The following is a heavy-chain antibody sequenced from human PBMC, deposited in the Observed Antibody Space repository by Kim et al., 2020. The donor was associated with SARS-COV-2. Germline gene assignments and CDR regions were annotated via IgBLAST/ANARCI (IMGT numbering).Heavy chain of an antibody. J-gene: IGHJ4*02. Sequence: VGSVKGRFTLTKDNSKNPLYLQMNSLRAGDTAVYYCASLITMVQGVPDYWGQGTLVTVSS. V-gene: IGHV3-30*01. D-gene: IGHD3-10*01. CDR3: ASLITMVQGVPDY.